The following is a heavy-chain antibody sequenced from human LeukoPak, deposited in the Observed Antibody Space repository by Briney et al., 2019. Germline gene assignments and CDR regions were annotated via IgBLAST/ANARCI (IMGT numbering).Heavy chain of an antibody. V-gene: IGHV1-18*01. CDR2: IIAYNGNT. CDR1: GYTFTSYG. J-gene: IGHJ4*02. Sequence: GASVKVSCKASGYTFTSYGISWVRQAPGQGLEWMGWIIAYNGNTNYAQKLQGRVTMTTDTSTSTAYMELRSLRSDDTAVYYCARVHHSSLFGVVIISYFDYWGQGTLVTVSS. D-gene: IGHD3-3*01. CDR3: ARVHHSSLFGVVIISYFDY.